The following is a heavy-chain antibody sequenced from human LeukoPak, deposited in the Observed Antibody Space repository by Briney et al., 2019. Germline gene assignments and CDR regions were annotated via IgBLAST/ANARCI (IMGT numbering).Heavy chain of an antibody. J-gene: IGHJ4*02. Sequence: SETLSPTCTVSGGSISSSSYYWGGIRQPPGKGLEWIGSIYYSGSTYYNPSLKSRVTISVDTSKNQFSLKLSSVTAADTAVYYCASSPGYSSSYFDYWGQGTLVTVPS. V-gene: IGHV4-39*07. CDR3: ASSPGYSSSYFDY. CDR2: IYYSGST. CDR1: GGSISSSSYY. D-gene: IGHD6-13*01.